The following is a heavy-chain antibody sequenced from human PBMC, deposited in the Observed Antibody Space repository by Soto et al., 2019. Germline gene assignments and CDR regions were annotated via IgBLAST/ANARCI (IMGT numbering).Heavy chain of an antibody. V-gene: IGHV5-10-1*01. CDR2: IDPSDSYT. Sequence: GESLKISCKASGYSFTNYWISWVRQMPGKGLEWMGRIDPSDSYTNYSPSFQGHFTISADKSISTAYLQWSSLKASDTAMYYCARPIAARLGFYGVDVWGQGTTVTVSS. CDR3: ARPIAARLGFYGVDV. J-gene: IGHJ6*02. CDR1: GYSFTNYW. D-gene: IGHD6-6*01.